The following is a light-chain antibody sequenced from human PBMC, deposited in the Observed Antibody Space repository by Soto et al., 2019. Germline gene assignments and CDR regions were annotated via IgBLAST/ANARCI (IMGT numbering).Light chain of an antibody. CDR2: DVT. CDR3: SSYTSSSTPYV. J-gene: IGLJ1*01. CDR1: SSDVGGYNY. Sequence: QSALTQPASVSGSPGQSITISCTGTSSDVGGYNYVSWYQQHPVKAPKLMIYDVTNRPSGVSDRFSGSKSGNTASLTISGLQAEDEADYYCSSYTSSSTPYVFGTGTNSPS. V-gene: IGLV2-14*01.